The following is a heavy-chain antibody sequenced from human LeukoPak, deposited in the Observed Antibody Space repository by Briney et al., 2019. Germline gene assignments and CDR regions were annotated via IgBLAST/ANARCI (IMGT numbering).Heavy chain of an antibody. CDR3: ARVPRYFDL. CDR1: GGSFSGYY. CDR2: INHSGST. Sequence: PSETLSLTCAVYGGSFSGYYWGWIRQPPGKGLEWIGEINHSGSTNYNPSLKSRVTISVDTSKNQFSLKLNSVAAADTAVYYCARVPRYFDLWGRGTLVTVSS. J-gene: IGHJ2*01. V-gene: IGHV4-34*01.